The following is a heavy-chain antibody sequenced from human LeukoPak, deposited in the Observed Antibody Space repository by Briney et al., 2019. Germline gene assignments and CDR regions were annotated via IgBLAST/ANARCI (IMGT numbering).Heavy chain of an antibody. V-gene: IGHV7-4-1*02. CDR2: INTNTGNP. Sequence: GASVKVSCKASGYTFTSYAMNWVRQAPGQGLEWMGWINTNTGNPTYAQGFTGRFVFSLDTSVSTAYLQISSLKAEDTAVYYCARGALLDTAMVPVLNYWGQGTLVTVSS. CDR1: GYTFTSYA. CDR3: ARGALLDTAMVPVLNY. J-gene: IGHJ4*02. D-gene: IGHD5-18*01.